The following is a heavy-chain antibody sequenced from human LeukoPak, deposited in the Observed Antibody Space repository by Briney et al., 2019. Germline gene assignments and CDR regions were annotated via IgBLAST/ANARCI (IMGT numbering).Heavy chain of an antibody. Sequence: SQTLSLTCAVSGDSISSAYSWSWIRQPPGKGLEWIGYIYHTGSTSYNPSLKTRVTISIDRPRNQFSLKLSSVTAADTAMYYCARVVGATSHDTFDVWGQGTRVTVSS. J-gene: IGHJ3*01. V-gene: IGHV4-30-2*01. CDR3: ARVVGATSHDTFDV. CDR2: IYHTGST. D-gene: IGHD1-26*01. CDR1: GDSISSAYS.